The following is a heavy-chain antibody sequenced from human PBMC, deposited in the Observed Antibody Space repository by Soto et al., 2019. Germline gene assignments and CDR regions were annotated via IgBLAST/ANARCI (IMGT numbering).Heavy chain of an antibody. V-gene: IGHV5-51*01. CDR2: INPGDSDT. CDR1: GYNFTNYW. Sequence: GESLKISCKGVGYNFTNYWIDWVRQMPGKGLEWMGIINPGDSDTRYNPSFQGQVTISADKSISTAYLQWSSLKASDTAMYYCARHWCYYGLAVWGQGTTVTVSS. CDR3: ARHWCYYGLAV. J-gene: IGHJ6*02. D-gene: IGHD2-8*01.